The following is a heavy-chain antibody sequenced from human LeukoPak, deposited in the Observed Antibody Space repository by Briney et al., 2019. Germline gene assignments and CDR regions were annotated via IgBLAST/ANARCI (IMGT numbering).Heavy chain of an antibody. V-gene: IGHV3-30-3*01. CDR1: GFTFSSYA. CDR2: ISYDGSNK. Sequence: PGGSLRLSCAASGFTFSSYAMHWVRQAPGKGLEWVAVISYDGSNKYYADSVKGRFTISRDNSKNTLYLQMNSLRAEDTAVYYCAKGLSLTMSRVPDAFDIWGQGTMVTVSS. J-gene: IGHJ3*02. D-gene: IGHD3-10*02. CDR3: AKGLSLTMSRVPDAFDI.